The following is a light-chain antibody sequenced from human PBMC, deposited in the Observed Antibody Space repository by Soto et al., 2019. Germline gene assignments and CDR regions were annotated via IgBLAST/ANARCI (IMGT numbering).Light chain of an antibody. V-gene: IGKV1-5*03. CDR1: QSISSW. J-gene: IGKJ1*01. CDR3: QQSYSTTWT. CDR2: KAS. Sequence: DIQMTQSPSTLSASVGDRVTITCRASQSISSWLAWYQQKPGKAPKLLIYKASSLESGVPSRFSGSGSETDFTLTISSLQPEDFATYSCQQSYSTTWTFGQGTKV.